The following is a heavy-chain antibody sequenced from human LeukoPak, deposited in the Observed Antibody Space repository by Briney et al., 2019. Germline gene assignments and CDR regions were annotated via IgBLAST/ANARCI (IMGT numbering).Heavy chain of an antibody. D-gene: IGHD6-13*01. V-gene: IGHV4-59*08. CDR2: IYDSGST. CDR3: ARLPGIAAV. J-gene: IGHJ1*01. Sequence: SETLSLTCTVSGGSTSRYYWSWIRQPPGKSLEWIGYIYDSGSTAYNPSLKSRVTISIDTSNNRFSLNLTSVTAADAAVYYCARLPGIAAVWGQGTLVIVSS. CDR1: GGSTSRYY.